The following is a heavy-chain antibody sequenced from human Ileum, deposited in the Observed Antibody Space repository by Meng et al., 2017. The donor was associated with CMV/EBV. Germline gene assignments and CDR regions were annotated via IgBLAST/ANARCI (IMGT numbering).Heavy chain of an antibody. J-gene: IGHJ4*02. CDR3: ARADDSSGYCFDY. V-gene: IGHV4-4*07. D-gene: IGHD3-22*01. CDR2: IYTSGRT. CDR1: GCSISSYY. Sequence: VRLQASGPGQVKPPQPPSLTCTVSGCSISSYYWSWIRHPAGKGVGWIGRIYTSGRTNYTPSLKSRVTMSVDTSKNQFSLKLSSVTAADTAVYYCARADDSSGYCFDYWGQGTLVTSPQ.